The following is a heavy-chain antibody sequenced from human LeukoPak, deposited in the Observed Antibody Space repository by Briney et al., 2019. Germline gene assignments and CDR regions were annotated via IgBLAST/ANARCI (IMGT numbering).Heavy chain of an antibody. Sequence: SETLSFTCAVYGGSFSDNYWSWIRQPPGKGLEWIGEINHSGSTNYNPSLKSRVTISVDTSKNQFSLKLSSVTAADTAVYYCARLLYGTGVAGTESDYWGQGTLVTVSS. J-gene: IGHJ4*02. CDR2: INHSGST. CDR1: GGSFSDNY. CDR3: ARLLYGTGVAGTESDY. V-gene: IGHV4-34*01. D-gene: IGHD6-19*01.